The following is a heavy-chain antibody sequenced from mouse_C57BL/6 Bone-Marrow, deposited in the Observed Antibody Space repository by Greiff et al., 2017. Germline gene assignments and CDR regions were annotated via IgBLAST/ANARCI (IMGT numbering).Heavy chain of an antibody. J-gene: IGHJ1*03. CDR3: TTEGWYFDG. V-gene: IGHV14-4*01. CDR1: GFNIKDDY. CDR2: IDPENGDT. Sequence: VQLQQSGAELVRPGASVKLSCTASGFNIKDDYMHWVKQRPEQGLEWIGWIDPENGDTEYASKFQGKATITADTSSNTAYLQLSSLTSEDTAVYYCTTEGWYFDGWGTGTTVTVSS.